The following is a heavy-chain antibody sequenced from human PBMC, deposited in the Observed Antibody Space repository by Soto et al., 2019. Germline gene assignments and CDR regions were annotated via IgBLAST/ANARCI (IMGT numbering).Heavy chain of an antibody. CDR1: GGSFSSDY. CDR2: IDYSGST. J-gene: IGHJ4*02. D-gene: IGHD6-6*01. Sequence: QVQLQESGPGLVKPSETLSLTCTVSGGSFSSDYWSWIRQPPGKGLEWIGYIDYSGSTDYNPSLKSRVPTSLDTSNSQFSLKLSSVTAADTAVYYCARAPSYSSSSYYFEDWGQGTLVTVSS. CDR3: ARAPSYSSSSYYFED. V-gene: IGHV4-59*01.